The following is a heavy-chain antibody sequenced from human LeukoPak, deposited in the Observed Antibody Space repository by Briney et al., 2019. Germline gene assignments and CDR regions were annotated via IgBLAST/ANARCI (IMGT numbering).Heavy chain of an antibody. J-gene: IGHJ3*02. V-gene: IGHV3-33*01. Sequence: QPGRSLRLSCAASGFTFSSYGMPWVRQAPGKGLEWVAVIWYDGSNKYYADSVKGRFTISRDNSKNTLYLQMNSLRAEDTAVYYCAREGVHGAFDIWGQGTMVTVSS. CDR1: GFTFSSYG. D-gene: IGHD4/OR15-4a*01. CDR3: AREGVHGAFDI. CDR2: IWYDGSNK.